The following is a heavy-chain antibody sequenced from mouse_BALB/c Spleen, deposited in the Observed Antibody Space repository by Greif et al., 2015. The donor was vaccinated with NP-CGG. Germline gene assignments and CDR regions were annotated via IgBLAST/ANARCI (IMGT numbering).Heavy chain of an antibody. Sequence: EVQRVESGGGLVKPGGSLKLSCAASGFTFSSYAMSWVRQTPEKRLEWVATISSGGCYTYYPDSVKGRFTISRDNAKNPLYPEKSRLRAEDPAMEYWARGYYGFLDYWGRSNTLTVSS. J-gene: IGHJ2*01. CDR3: ARGYYGFLDY. D-gene: IGHD1-2*01. CDR2: ISSGGCYT. CDR1: GFTFSSYA. V-gene: IGHV5-9-3*01.